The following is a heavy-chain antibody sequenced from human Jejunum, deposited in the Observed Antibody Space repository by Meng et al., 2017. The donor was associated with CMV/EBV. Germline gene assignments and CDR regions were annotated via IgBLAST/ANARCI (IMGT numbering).Heavy chain of an antibody. CDR2: IYYSGST. Sequence: SISSYYWSWIRQPPGKGLEWIGYIYYSGSTNYNPSIKSRVTISVDTSKNQFSLKLSSVTATDTAVYYCARDHSNYKDYYYYGMDVWGQGTTVTVSS. CDR3: ARDHSNYKDYYYYGMDV. V-gene: IGHV4-59*01. CDR1: SISSYY. D-gene: IGHD4-11*01. J-gene: IGHJ6*02.